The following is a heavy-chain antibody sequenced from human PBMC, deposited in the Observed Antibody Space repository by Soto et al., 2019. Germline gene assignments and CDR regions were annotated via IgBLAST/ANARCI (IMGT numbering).Heavy chain of an antibody. D-gene: IGHD3-16*01. CDR2: SSASGYST. CDR1: GFTFSDSA. V-gene: IGHV3-23*01. J-gene: IGHJ4*02. Sequence: SGGSLRLSCAASGFTFSDSAMGWVRQAPGKGLEWVSSSSASGYSTYYADSVKGRCTISRDTSKNTLYLQTNSLRAEDTAMYYCAKMGRDAYKPIDSWGQGSLVTVSS. CDR3: AKMGRDAYKPIDS.